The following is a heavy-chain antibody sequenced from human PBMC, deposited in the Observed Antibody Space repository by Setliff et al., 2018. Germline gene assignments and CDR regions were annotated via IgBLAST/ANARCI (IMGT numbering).Heavy chain of an antibody. J-gene: IGHJ4*02. CDR2: IYYSGST. Sequence: PSETLSLTCTVSGDSISIDDYYWSWIRQPPGKGLEWIGYIYYSGSTYYNPSLKSRVTISVDTSKNQFSLKLSSVTAADTAVYYCARLGGYGDYRTYYFDYWGQGTLVTVSS. CDR1: GDSISIDDYY. D-gene: IGHD4-17*01. V-gene: IGHV4-30-4*02. CDR3: ARLGGYGDYRTYYFDY.